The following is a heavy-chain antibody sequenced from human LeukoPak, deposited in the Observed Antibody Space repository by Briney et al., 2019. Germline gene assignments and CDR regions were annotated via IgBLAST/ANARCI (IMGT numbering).Heavy chain of an antibody. CDR2: IYYSWST. V-gene: IGHV4-31*03. J-gene: IGHJ4*02. D-gene: IGHD5-24*01. CDR3: ARAHRGPTGVGSFDY. CDR1: GASISSGGYY. Sequence: SETLSLTCTVSGASISSGGYYWSGIRQHPGKGLEWIGYIYYSWSTYYNRSLKSRVTISVDTSKNHLSLKLSSVTAADTAVYYCARAHRGPTGVGSFDYWGQGTLGTVSS.